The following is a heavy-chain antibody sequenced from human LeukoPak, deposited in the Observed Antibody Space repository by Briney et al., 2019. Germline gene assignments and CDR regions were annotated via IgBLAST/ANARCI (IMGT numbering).Heavy chain of an antibody. CDR1: GFTFSNYE. CDR2: ISNFGDII. D-gene: IGHD1-26*01. Sequence: GGSLRLSCAASGFTFSNYEMNWVRQAPGKGLEWISHISNFGDIIHYADSVEGRFTISRDNAKNSLYLQMNSLRAEDTAVYYCAKAANEWELLAGYFDYWGQGTLVTVSS. CDR3: AKAANEWELLAGYFDY. V-gene: IGHV3-48*03. J-gene: IGHJ4*02.